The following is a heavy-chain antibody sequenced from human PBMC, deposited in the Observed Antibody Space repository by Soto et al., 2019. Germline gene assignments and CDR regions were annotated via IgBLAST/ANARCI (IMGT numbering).Heavy chain of an antibody. CDR3: ARADYYDSSGFDYDC. CDR2: INPSGGST. Sequence: QVQLVQSGAEVKKPGASVKVSCKASGYIFTNHYTHWVRQAPGQGLEWMGIINPSGGSTNYLQKFQGRITMTRDTSTSTVYMELSSLRSEDTAVYFCARADYYDSSGFDYDCWGQGSLVTVSS. CDR1: GYIFTNHY. V-gene: IGHV1-46*01. J-gene: IGHJ4*02. D-gene: IGHD3-22*01.